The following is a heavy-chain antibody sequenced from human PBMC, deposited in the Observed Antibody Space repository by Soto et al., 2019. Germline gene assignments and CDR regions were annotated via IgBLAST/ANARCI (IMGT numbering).Heavy chain of an antibody. CDR2: IWYDGSNK. D-gene: IGHD2-2*01. CDR1: GFTFSSYG. J-gene: IGHJ4*02. Sequence: GGSLRLSCAASGFTFSSYGMHWVRQAPGKGLEWVAVIWYDGSNKYYADSVKGRFTISRDNSKNTLYLQMNSLRAEDTAVYYCARRGLDIVVVPAAIYLDYWGQGTLVTVSS. V-gene: IGHV3-33*01. CDR3: ARRGLDIVVVPAAIYLDY.